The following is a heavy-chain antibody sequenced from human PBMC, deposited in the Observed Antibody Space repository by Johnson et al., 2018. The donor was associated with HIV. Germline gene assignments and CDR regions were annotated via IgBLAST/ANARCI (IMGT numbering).Heavy chain of an antibody. V-gene: IGHV3-74*03. CDR1: GFTFSSYW. Sequence: VQLVESGGGLVQPGGSLRLSCAASGFTFSSYWMHWVRQATGKRPVWVARIYNDGSRTTYADSVRGRFTISRDNSKNTLYLQMNSLRAEDTAVYYCARAMYYYDTSGYLIRPRAFDIWGQGTVVTVSS. D-gene: IGHD3-22*01. CDR2: IYNDGSRT. J-gene: IGHJ3*02. CDR3: ARAMYYYDTSGYLIRPRAFDI.